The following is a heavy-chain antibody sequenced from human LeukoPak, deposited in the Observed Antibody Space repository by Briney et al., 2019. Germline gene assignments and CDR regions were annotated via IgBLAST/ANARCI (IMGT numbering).Heavy chain of an antibody. Sequence: PGGSLRLFCAASGFTVSSNYMSWVRQDPGKGLEWVAVISYVGSNKYYADSVKGRFTISRDNSKNTLYLQMNSLRAEDTAVYYCARVARGPEAREYYFDYWGQGTLVTVSS. D-gene: IGHD3-16*01. CDR2: ISYVGSNK. CDR1: GFTVSSNY. CDR3: ARVARGPEAREYYFDY. V-gene: IGHV3-30-3*01. J-gene: IGHJ4*02.